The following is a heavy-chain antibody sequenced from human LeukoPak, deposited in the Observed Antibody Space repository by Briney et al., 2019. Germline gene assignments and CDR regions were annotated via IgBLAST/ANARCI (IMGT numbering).Heavy chain of an antibody. CDR3: ARRNYYFDY. V-gene: IGHV4-39*01. Sequence: SETLSLTCTVSGGSISSDTSYWGWIRQPPGKGLEWVASIYYSGSTYYNLSLKSRVSISIDTSKNQFSLKLRSVTAADTAVYYCARRNYYFDYWGQGTLVTVSS. J-gene: IGHJ4*02. CDR1: GGSISSDTSY. CDR2: IYYSGST.